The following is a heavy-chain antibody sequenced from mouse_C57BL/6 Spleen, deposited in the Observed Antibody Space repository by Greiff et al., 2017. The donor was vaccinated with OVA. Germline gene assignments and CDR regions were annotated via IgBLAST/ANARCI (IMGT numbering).Heavy chain of an antibody. CDR1: GYTFTDHT. J-gene: IGHJ4*01. CDR3: ARSPIYYGNSYYAMDY. V-gene: IGHV1-78*01. D-gene: IGHD2-1*01. Sequence: VQLQESDAELVKPGASVKISCKVSGYTFTDHTIHWMKQRPEQGLEWIGYIYPRDGSTKYNEKFKGKATLTADKSSSTAYMQLNSLTSEDSAVYFCARSPIYYGNSYYAMDYWGQGTSVTVSS. CDR2: IYPRDGST.